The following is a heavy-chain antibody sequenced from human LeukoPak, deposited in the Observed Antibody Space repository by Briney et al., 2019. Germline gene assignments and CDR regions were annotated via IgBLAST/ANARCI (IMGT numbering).Heavy chain of an antibody. CDR1: GYTFTSYD. J-gene: IGHJ3*02. CDR3: ASRINYYGSGSYYKNDAFDI. Sequence: GASVKVSCKASGYTFTSYDINWVRQATGQGLEWIGWMSPNSGNTGYAQKFQGRVTITRNTSISTAYMELSSLRSEDTAVYYCASRINYYGSGSYYKNDAFDIWGQGTMVTVSS. CDR2: MSPNSGNT. D-gene: IGHD3-10*01. V-gene: IGHV1-8*03.